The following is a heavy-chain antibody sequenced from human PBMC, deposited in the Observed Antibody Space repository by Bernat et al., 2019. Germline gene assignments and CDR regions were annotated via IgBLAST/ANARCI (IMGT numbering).Heavy chain of an antibody. D-gene: IGHD6-19*01. CDR1: GFTFSSYG. CDR2: ISYDGSNK. J-gene: IGHJ6*02. CDR3: AKEGGYSSGWYNSDYYYGMDV. V-gene: IGHV3-30*18. Sequence: VQLVESGGGVVQPGRSLRLSCAASGFTFSSYGMHWVRQAPGKGLEWVAVISYDGSNKYYADSVKGRFTISRDNSKNTLYLQMNSLRAEDTAVYYCAKEGGYSSGWYNSDYYYGMDVWGQGTTVTVSS.